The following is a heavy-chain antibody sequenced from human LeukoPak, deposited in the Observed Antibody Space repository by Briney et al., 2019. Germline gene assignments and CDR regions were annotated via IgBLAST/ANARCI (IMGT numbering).Heavy chain of an antibody. CDR2: ISISGDST. D-gene: IGHD3-22*01. CDR3: ARRPTTYYYDRTAYFFDF. CDR1: GFIFSDHG. Sequence: PGGSLRLSCAASGFIFSDHGMSWVRQAPGKGLEWVSSISISGDSTFYADSVKGRVTISRDNSKNMVFLQMNNLRSEDTAVYYCARRPTTYYYDRTAYFFDFWGQGTLVTVST. J-gene: IGHJ4*02. V-gene: IGHV3-23*01.